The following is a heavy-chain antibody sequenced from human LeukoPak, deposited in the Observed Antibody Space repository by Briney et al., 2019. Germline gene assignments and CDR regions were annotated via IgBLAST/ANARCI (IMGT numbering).Heavy chain of an antibody. Sequence: ASVKVSCKASGYTFTGYYMHWVRQAPGQGLEWMGGINPNSGGTNYAQKLQGRVTMTRDTSISTAYMELSRLGSDDTAVYYCARDYYDSSGYPSDWGQGTLVTVSS. CDR2: INPNSGGT. CDR3: ARDYYDSSGYPSD. D-gene: IGHD3-22*01. V-gene: IGHV1-2*02. J-gene: IGHJ4*02. CDR1: GYTFTGYY.